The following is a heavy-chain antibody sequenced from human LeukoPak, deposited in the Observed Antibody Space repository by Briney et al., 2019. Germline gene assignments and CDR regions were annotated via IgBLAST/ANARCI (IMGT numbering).Heavy chain of an antibody. Sequence: SVKASCKASGGTFSSYAISWVRQAPGQGLEWMGGIIPIFGTANYAQKFQGRVTITTDESTSTAYMELSSLRSEDTAVYYCARHLSEGYYDSSGYPVKWFDPWGQGTLVTVSS. J-gene: IGHJ5*02. CDR1: GGTFSSYA. V-gene: IGHV1-69*05. CDR2: IIPIFGTA. D-gene: IGHD3-22*01. CDR3: ARHLSEGYYDSSGYPVKWFDP.